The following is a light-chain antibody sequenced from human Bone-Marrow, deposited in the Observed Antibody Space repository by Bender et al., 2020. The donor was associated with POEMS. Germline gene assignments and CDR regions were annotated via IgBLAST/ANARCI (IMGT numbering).Light chain of an antibody. Sequence: QSALTQPASVSGSPGQSITISCTGTSSDVGTYNLVSWYQHHPDKAPKLLIYDVHVRPSGISGRFSGSKSGNTASLTISGLQADDEADYYCCSYAGASSLFGGGTKVTVL. V-gene: IGLV2-23*02. CDR3: CSYAGASSL. J-gene: IGLJ2*01. CDR2: DVH. CDR1: SSDVGTYNL.